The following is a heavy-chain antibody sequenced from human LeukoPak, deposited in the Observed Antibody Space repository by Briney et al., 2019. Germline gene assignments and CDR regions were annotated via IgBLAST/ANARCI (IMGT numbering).Heavy chain of an antibody. Sequence: SETLSLTCTVSGGSISSGDYYWSWIRQPPGKGLEWIGYIYYSGSTYYNPSLKSRVTISVDTSKNQFSLKLSSVTAADTAVYYCARDRLYGGYVKAIDYWGQGTLVTVSS. D-gene: IGHD5-12*01. CDR1: GGSISSGDYY. V-gene: IGHV4-30-4*01. J-gene: IGHJ4*02. CDR3: ARDRLYGGYVKAIDY. CDR2: IYYSGST.